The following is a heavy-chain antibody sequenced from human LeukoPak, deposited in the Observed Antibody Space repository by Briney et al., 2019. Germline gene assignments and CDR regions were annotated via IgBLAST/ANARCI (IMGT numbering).Heavy chain of an antibody. D-gene: IGHD2-15*01. CDR2: INSDGSTT. CDR3: VRDRPRCCSGDSCYSWYLDL. J-gene: IGHJ2*01. CDR1: GFTFSSYL. V-gene: IGHV3-74*03. Sequence: GGSLRLSCAVSGFTFSSYLMHWVRQAPGKGLVWVARINSDGSTTTYADPAKGRFTISRDNAKNMLYLQMNSLRADDTAMYYCVRDRPRCCSGDSCYSWYLDLWGRGTLVTVSS.